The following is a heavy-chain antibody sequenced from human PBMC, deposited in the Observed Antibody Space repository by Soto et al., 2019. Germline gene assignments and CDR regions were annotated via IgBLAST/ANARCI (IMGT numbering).Heavy chain of an antibody. V-gene: IGHV2-5*02. Sequence: QITLKESGPTLVKPTQTLTLTCTFSGFSVSTSGVGVAWIRQPPGKALEWLALIYWDDDKRYSPFLQSRVTITKDTSNNPVVLTMTNMDPVDTATYYCAHKGGRGAAMDVWGQGTTVTVSS. CDR1: GFSVSTSGVG. CDR3: AHKGGRGAAMDV. J-gene: IGHJ6*02. D-gene: IGHD2-15*01. CDR2: IYWDDDK.